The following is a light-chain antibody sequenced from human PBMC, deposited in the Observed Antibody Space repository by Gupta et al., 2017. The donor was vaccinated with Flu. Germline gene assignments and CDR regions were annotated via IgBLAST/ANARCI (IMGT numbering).Light chain of an antibody. CDR3: AAWDDSLNGYWV. V-gene: IGLV1-44*01. J-gene: IGLJ3*02. CDR2: SNN. CDR1: SSNIGSNT. Sequence: QPVLTQPPSASGTPGQWLTISCSGGSSNIGSNTVNWYQQLPGTAPKLLIYSNNPRPSGVPDRCSGSKSGTSASLAISGLQSEDEADYYCAAWDDSLNGYWVFGGGTKLTVL.